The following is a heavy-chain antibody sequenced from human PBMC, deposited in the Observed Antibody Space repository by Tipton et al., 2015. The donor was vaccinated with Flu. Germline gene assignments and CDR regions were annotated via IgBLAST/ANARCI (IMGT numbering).Heavy chain of an antibody. V-gene: IGHV4-59*01. CDR2: IYYSGST. Sequence: LRLSCTVSGGSISNYFWSWIRQSPGKGLEWIGFIYYSGSTNSNPSLESRVTISVDTSKNQFSLKIHSVTTADTVVYYCARGLAPGGAYDFDYWGRGTLVTVSS. CDR3: ARGLAPGGAYDFDY. J-gene: IGHJ4*02. CDR1: GGSISNYF. D-gene: IGHD6-13*01.